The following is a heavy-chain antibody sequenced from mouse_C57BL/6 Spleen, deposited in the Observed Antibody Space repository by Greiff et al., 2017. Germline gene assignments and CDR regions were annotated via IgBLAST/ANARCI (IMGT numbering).Heavy chain of an antibody. CDR3: GRKGRTALAPLDY. J-gene: IGHJ2*01. V-gene: IGHV1-52*01. D-gene: IGHD3-2*01. CDR2: IDPSDSET. Sequence: QVQLQQPGAELVRPGSSVKLSCKASGYTFTSYWMHWVKQRPIQGLEWIGNIDPSDSETHYNQKFKDKATLTVDKSSSTAYMQLSSLTSEDSAVYYCGRKGRTALAPLDYWGQGTTLTVSS. CDR1: GYTFTSYW.